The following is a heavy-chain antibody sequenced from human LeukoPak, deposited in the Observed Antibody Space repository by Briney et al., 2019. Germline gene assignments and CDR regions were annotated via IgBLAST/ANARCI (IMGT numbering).Heavy chain of an antibody. V-gene: IGHV3-30*03. J-gene: IGHJ4*02. CDR2: ISYDGSNK. Sequence: GSLRLSCAASGFTFSSYGMHWVRQAPGKGLEWVAVISYDGSNKYYADSVKGRFTISRDNSKNTLYLQMNSLRAEDTAVYYCARGGSLYGPYFDYWGQGTLVTVSS. CDR1: GFTFSSYG. D-gene: IGHD2-8*01. CDR3: ARGGSLYGPYFDY.